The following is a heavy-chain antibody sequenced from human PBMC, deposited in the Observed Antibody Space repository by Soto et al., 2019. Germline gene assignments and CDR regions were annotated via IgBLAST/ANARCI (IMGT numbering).Heavy chain of an antibody. Sequence: QVQLQESGPGLVKPSETLSLTCAVSGGSISISNWWSWVRQTPGKGLEWIGQIHHSGSTNYSPSLTSRVTISVDKSKNRFSLKRNSVPAADTAVYYCASGGYYFYMDVWGKGTTVTVSS. CDR2: IHHSGST. CDR3: ASGGYYFYMDV. D-gene: IGHD3-3*01. V-gene: IGHV4-4*02. CDR1: GGSISISNW. J-gene: IGHJ6*03.